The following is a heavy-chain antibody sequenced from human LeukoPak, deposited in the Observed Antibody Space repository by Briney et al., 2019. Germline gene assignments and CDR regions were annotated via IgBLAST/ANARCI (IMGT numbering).Heavy chain of an antibody. J-gene: IGHJ4*02. Sequence: SETLSLTCTVSGGSTSSYYWSWIRQPPGKGLEWIGYIYYSGSTNYNPSLKSRVTISVDTSKNQFSLKLSSVTAADTAVYYCAREAGHDYGAPAMDYWGQGTLVTVSS. CDR2: IYYSGST. CDR1: GGSTSSYY. CDR3: AREAGHDYGAPAMDY. D-gene: IGHD4-17*01. V-gene: IGHV4-59*01.